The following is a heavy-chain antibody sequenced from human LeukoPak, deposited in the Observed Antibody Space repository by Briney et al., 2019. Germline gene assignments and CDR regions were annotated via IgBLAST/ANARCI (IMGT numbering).Heavy chain of an antibody. CDR1: RLTVSTNF. CDR2: LYSSGRT. CDR3: AKSDIIVVSDAKGNWFDP. V-gene: IGHV3-66*01. Sequence: GGSLRLSCAASRLTVSTNFMSWARQAPGKGLEWVSVLYSSGRTEYADSVKGRFTISRDNSKNTLYLQMNNLRTEDMAVYYCAKSDIIVVSDAKGNWFDPWGQGSLVTVSS. J-gene: IGHJ5*02. D-gene: IGHD2-2*01.